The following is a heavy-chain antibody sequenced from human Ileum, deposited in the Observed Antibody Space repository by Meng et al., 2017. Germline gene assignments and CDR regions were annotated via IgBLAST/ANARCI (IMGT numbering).Heavy chain of an antibody. CDR3: ARGVVSGSHYNTY. J-gene: IGHJ4*02. CDR1: GGSISSSIW. Sequence: QVQLQESGSGQVKPSGTLSLTCAVSGGSISSSIWWGWVRQPPEKGLEWSGRIHHSETTNYRPSLKSRLTISVDKAKNQFSLKLQSVTAADTAVYFCARGVVSGSHYNTYWGQGILVTVSS. V-gene: IGHV4-4*02. CDR2: IHHSETT. D-gene: IGHD3-10*01.